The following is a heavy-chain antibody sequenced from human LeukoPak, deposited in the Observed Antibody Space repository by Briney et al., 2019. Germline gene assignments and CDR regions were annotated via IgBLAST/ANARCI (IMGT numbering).Heavy chain of an antibody. CDR1: GFTLSRFR. CDR3: ASSWRSAIDF. Sequence: PGGSLRLSCAASGFTLSRFRMSWVRQPPGKGLGWVANINQDGSEIYYVDSVKGRFTVSTDNAKNSLYLQMTSLRAEDTAVYCCASSWRSAIDFWGEGTLVTVSS. J-gene: IGHJ4*02. V-gene: IGHV3-7*01. CDR2: INQDGSEI. D-gene: IGHD3-3*01.